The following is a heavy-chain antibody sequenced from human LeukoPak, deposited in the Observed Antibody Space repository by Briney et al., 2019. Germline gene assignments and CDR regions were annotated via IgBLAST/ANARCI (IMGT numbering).Heavy chain of an antibody. Sequence: SETLSLTCAVSGSSISSGYYWGWIRQPPGKGLEWIGSIYNSGSTYYNPSLRSRVTISVDTSKNQFSLKLSSVTAADTAVYYCARNNTRTVSTRSSRRRANAFDMWGPGAMVIVSS. CDR3: ARNNTRTVSTRSSRRRANAFDM. CDR2: IYNSGST. V-gene: IGHV4-38-2*01. D-gene: IGHD6-13*01. J-gene: IGHJ3*02. CDR1: GSSISSGYY.